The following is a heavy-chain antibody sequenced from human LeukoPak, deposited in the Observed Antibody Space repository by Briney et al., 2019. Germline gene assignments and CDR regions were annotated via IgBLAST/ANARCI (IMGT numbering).Heavy chain of an antibody. V-gene: IGHV3-74*01. D-gene: IGHD4-17*01. CDR2: INTDGSST. CDR3: ASPRGYGDYELY. J-gene: IGHJ4*02. CDR1: GFTFSSYW. Sequence: SGGSLRLSCAASGFTFSSYWMHWVRQAPGKGLVWVSRINTDGSSTSYADSVKGRFTISRDNSKNTLYLQMNSLRAEDTAVYYCASPRGYGDYELYWGQGTLVTVSS.